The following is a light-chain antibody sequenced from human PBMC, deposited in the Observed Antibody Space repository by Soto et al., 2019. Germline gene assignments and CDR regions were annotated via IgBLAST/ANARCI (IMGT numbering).Light chain of an antibody. CDR1: SSNIAGYD. V-gene: IGLV1-40*01. Sequence: QSVLTQPPSVSGAPGQRVTISCTGSSSNIAGYDVHWYQHLPGSAPKLLIYGNTNRPSGVPDRFSGSKSDTSASLAITGLQAEDEADYYCQSYDSSLRGYVFGTGTKLTVL. J-gene: IGLJ1*01. CDR3: QSYDSSLRGYV. CDR2: GNT.